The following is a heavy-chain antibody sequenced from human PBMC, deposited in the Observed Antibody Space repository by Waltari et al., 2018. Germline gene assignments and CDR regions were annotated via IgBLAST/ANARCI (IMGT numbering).Heavy chain of an antibody. Sequence: QVQLVESGGGVVQPGRSLRLSCAASGFTFSSYGMHWVRQAPGKGLEWVAVIWYEGRNKYYADSVKGRFNISRDNSKNTLYLQMNSLIAEDTAVYYCARDPRAAYYGSGIGDAFDIWGQGTMVTVSS. V-gene: IGHV3-33*01. CDR3: ARDPRAAYYGSGIGDAFDI. D-gene: IGHD3-10*01. CDR1: GFTFSSYG. J-gene: IGHJ3*02. CDR2: IWYEGRNK.